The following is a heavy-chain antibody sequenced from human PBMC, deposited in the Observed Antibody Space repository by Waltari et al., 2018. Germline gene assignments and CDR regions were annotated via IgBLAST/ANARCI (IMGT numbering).Heavy chain of an antibody. CDR1: GFTFSSYG. Sequence: QVQLVESGGGVVQPWGSLRLSCAASGFTFSSYGMHWVRQAPGKGLEWEAFIGDDVVNKYYADSVKGRFAISRDNSKNMLYRQMTSLRIEDTAVYFCAKRGDGSAWSIVGYWGQGTLVTVSS. J-gene: IGHJ4*02. CDR3: AKRGDGSAWSIVGY. CDR2: IGDDVVNK. V-gene: IGHV3-30*02. D-gene: IGHD6-13*01.